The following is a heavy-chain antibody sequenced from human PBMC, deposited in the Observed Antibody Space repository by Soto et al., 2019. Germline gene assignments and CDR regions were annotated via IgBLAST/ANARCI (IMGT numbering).Heavy chain of an antibody. D-gene: IGHD3-22*01. V-gene: IGHV4-31*03. CDR2: IYYSGST. Sequence: PSETLSLTCTVSGGSISSGAYYWSWIRQHPGEGLEWIGYIYYSGSTYYNPSLKSRVTTSVDTSKNQFSLKLSSVTAADTAVYYCAIYDSSGSRGFQHWGQGTLVTVSS. J-gene: IGHJ1*01. CDR1: GGSISSGAYY. CDR3: AIYDSSGSRGFQH.